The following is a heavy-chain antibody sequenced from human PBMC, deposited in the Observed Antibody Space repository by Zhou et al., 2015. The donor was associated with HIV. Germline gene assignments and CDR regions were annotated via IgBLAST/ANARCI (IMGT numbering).Heavy chain of an antibody. CDR3: AREAYSYGYGRSRYFDY. CDR1: GGTFSSYA. D-gene: IGHD5-18*01. Sequence: QVQLVQSGAEVKKPGSSVKVSCKASGGTFSSYAISWVRQAPGQGLEWMGGIIPIFGTANYAQKFQGRVTITADESTSTAYMELSSLRSEDTAVYYCAREAYSYGYGRSRYFDYWGQGTLVTVSS. J-gene: IGHJ4*02. CDR2: IIPIFGTA. V-gene: IGHV1-69*01.